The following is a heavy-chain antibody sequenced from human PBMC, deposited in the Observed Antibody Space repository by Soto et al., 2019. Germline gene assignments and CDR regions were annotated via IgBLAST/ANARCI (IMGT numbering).Heavy chain of an antibody. CDR1: GYGFTTYG. Sequence: QVHLVQSGAEVKKPGASVKVSCKGSGYGFTTYGITWVRQAPGQGLEWMAWISAHNGNTNYAQKLQGRVTVTRDTXTXXXXXXXXXXRSDDTXXXYCARGRYGDYWGQGALVTVSS. CDR2: ISAHNGNT. J-gene: IGHJ4*02. V-gene: IGHV1-18*01. CDR3: ARGRYGDY. D-gene: IGHD1-26*01.